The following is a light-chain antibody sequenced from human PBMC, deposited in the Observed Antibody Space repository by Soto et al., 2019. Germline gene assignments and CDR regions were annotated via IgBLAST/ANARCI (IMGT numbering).Light chain of an antibody. CDR3: CSYAGNGAWV. J-gene: IGLJ3*02. CDR1: SSDVGGYNY. V-gene: IGLV2-11*01. Sequence: QSALTQPRSVSGSPGQSVAISCTGTSSDVGGYNYVSWYQQHPGKAPKVMIFDVNKRPSGVPDRFSGSKSGNTASLTISGLQAEDEADYYCCSYAGNGAWVFGGGTKLTVL. CDR2: DVN.